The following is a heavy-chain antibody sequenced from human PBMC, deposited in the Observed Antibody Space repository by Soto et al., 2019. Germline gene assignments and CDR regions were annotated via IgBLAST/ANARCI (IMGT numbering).Heavy chain of an antibody. V-gene: IGHV3-30-3*01. CDR2: ISYDGSNK. CDR3: ARDGFPXDFLGGGYFED. J-gene: IGHJ4*02. D-gene: IGHD3-16*01. Sequence: QVQLVESGGGVVQPGRSLRLSCAASGFTFTSYAMHWVRQAPGKGLEWVAVISYDGSNKYYADSVKGRFTISRDNSKNTLYLQMNSLRAEDTAVYYCARDGFPXDFLGGGYFEDWGQGTLVTVSS. CDR1: GFTFTSYA.